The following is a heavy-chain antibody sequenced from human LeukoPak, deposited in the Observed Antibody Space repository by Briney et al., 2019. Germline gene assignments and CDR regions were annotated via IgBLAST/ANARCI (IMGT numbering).Heavy chain of an antibody. J-gene: IGHJ4*02. CDR2: IHHSGST. D-gene: IGHD2-2*01. CDR1: GGSFSSYY. Sequence: PSETLSLTCAVYGGSFSSYYWTWIRQSPGKGLEWIGEIHHSGSTKYNPSLKSRVTISVDMSKNQFSLKLSSVTAADTAVSYCARGTSDRRSSSCLDYWGQGSLVTVSS. CDR3: ARGTSDRRSSSCLDY. V-gene: IGHV4-34*01.